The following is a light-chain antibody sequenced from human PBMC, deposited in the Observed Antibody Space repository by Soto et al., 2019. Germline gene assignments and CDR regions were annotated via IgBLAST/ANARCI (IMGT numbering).Light chain of an antibody. CDR2: DVS. V-gene: IGLV2-11*01. Sequence: QSALTQPRSVSGSPGQSVTISCTGTSNDVGGYNFVSWYQQHPGKVPKLFIYDVSRRPSGVPDRISGSKSGNTASLTISGLQAEDEADYYCSSYAGSYTLVFGGGTQLTVL. CDR3: SSYAGSYTLV. J-gene: IGLJ2*01. CDR1: SNDVGGYNF.